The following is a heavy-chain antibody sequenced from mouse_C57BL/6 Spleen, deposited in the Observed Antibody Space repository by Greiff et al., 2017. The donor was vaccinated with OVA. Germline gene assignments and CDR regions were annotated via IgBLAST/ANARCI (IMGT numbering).Heavy chain of an antibody. Sequence: QVQLKESGPGILQSSQTLSLTCSFSGFSLSTSGMGVSWIRQPSGKGLEWLAHIYWDDDKRYNPSLKSRLTISKDTSRNQVFLKITSVDTADTATYYCARRRVYGSSYEWYFDVWGTGTTVTVSS. V-gene: IGHV8-12*01. CDR1: GFSLSTSGMG. J-gene: IGHJ1*03. CDR3: ARRRVYGSSYEWYFDV. D-gene: IGHD1-1*01. CDR2: IYWDDDK.